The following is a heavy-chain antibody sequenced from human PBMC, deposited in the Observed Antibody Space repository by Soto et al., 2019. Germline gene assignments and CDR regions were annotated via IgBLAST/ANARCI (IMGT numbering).Heavy chain of an antibody. CDR3: AGETYYYGSGNYGWFDP. CDR1: RFTVSTKY. Sequence: EVQLVESGGGLIQPGGSLRLSCAASRFTVSTKYMNWVRQAPGRGLEWVSVIYPGGNTYYTDSVKGRFTISRDSSRNTMFLQMNSLRAEDTALYYCAGETYYYGSGNYGWFDPWGQGTLVTVSS. D-gene: IGHD3-10*01. J-gene: IGHJ5*02. V-gene: IGHV3-53*01. CDR2: IYPGGNT.